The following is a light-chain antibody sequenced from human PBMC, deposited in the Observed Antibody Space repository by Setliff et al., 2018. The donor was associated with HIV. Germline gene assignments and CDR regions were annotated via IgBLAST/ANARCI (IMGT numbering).Light chain of an antibody. CDR1: SSDVGGHNF. V-gene: IGLV2-14*03. J-gene: IGLJ1*01. CDR2: DVS. CDR3: CSYTTSLTYV. Sequence: QSALAQPASVSGSPGQSITISCTGTSSDVGGHNFVSWYQQHPGKAPKLIISDVSKRPSGVSHRFSGSKSGNTASLTISGLQTEDEADYYCCSYTTSLTYVFGTGTKVTVL.